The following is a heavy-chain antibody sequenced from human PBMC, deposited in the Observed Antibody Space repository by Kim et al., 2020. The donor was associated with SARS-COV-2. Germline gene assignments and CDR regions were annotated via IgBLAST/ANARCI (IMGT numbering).Heavy chain of an antibody. CDR1: GFTFSSYA. D-gene: IGHD3-22*01. J-gene: IGHJ3*02. Sequence: GGSLRLSCAASGFTFSSYAMHWVRQAPGKGLEWVAVISYDGSNKYYADSVKGRFTISRDNSKNTLYLQMNSLRAEDTAVYYCARGRPRITMLVVVTRNVYDAFDIGGQGTMVTVSS. CDR3: ARGRPRITMLVVVTRNVYDAFDI. CDR2: ISYDGSNK. V-gene: IGHV3-30-3*01.